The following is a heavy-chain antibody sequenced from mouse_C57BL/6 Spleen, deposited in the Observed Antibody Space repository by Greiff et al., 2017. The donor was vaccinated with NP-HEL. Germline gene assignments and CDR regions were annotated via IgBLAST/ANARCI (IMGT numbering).Heavy chain of an antibody. J-gene: IGHJ3*01. CDR1: GYTFTSYW. D-gene: IGHD2-4*01. V-gene: IGHV1-61*01. CDR3: GSDYGFAY. Sequence: VQLQQPGAELVRPGSSVKLSFKASGYTFTSYWMDWVKQRPGQGLEWIGNIYPSDSETHYNQKFKDKATLTVDKSSSTAYMQLSSLTSEDSAVYYCGSDYGFAYWGQGTLVTVSA. CDR2: IYPSDSET.